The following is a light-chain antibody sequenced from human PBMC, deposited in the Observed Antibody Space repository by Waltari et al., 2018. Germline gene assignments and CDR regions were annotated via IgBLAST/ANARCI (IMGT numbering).Light chain of an antibody. CDR1: SPNIGTNF. V-gene: IGLV1-47*01. J-gene: IGLJ1*01. CDR3: AAWDDSLNGYYV. Sequence: QSVLTQPPSASGTPGQRVTISCSGSSPNIGTNFVYWYQHVPGTAPKLLVYRRDQPPLGVPARFSGSKSGTSASLAISGLRSEDEGDYYCAAWDDSLNGYYVFGTGTKVTVL. CDR2: RRD.